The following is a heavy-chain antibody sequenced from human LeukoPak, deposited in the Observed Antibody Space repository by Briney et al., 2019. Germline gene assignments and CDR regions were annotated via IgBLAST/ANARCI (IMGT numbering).Heavy chain of an antibody. CDR3: VGGSLGY. J-gene: IGHJ4*02. V-gene: IGHV1-3*01. Sequence: ASVNVSCKTLGYTFITSSIYWVRQAPGQGLEWLGWITVASGNTRYSGNLQGRVTLTRDTSANTAYMQLRNLKFEDTAVYYCVGGSLGYWGQGTLVTVSP. CDR1: GYTFITSS. CDR2: ITVASGNT.